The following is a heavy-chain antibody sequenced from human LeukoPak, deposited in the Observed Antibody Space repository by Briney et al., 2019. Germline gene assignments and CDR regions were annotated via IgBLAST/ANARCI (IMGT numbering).Heavy chain of an antibody. J-gene: IGHJ4*02. CDR1: GFTFSRYA. D-gene: IGHD6-19*01. CDR3: VSAGYSSGWRSGYYFDY. CDR2: ISYHGGSR. V-gene: IGHV3-23*01. Sequence: GGSLRLSCAASGFTFSRYAMNWVRLAPGKGLEWVSGISYHGGSRFYAASVRGRFTISRHNSKNTLYLQMNSLRAEDTAVYYCVSAGYSSGWRSGYYFDYWGQGTLVTVSS.